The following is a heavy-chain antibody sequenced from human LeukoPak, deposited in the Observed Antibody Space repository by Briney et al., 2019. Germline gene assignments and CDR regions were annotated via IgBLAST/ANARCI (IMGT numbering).Heavy chain of an antibody. J-gene: IGHJ4*02. D-gene: IGHD2-21*02. CDR2: IWSDGSNK. Sequence: PGGSLRLSCAASGFIFSSYAMHWVRQAPGTGLEWVAVIWSDGSNKYYADSVKGRFTISRDNSKNTLYLQMNSLRAEDTAVYYCASERIVVVTGGTDYWGQGTLVTVSS. V-gene: IGHV3-33*01. CDR1: GFIFSSYA. CDR3: ASERIVVVTGGTDY.